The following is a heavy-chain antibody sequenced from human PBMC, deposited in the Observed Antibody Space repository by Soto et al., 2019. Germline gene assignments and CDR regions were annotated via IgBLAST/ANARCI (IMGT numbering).Heavy chain of an antibody. CDR3: AASIFYYCMDV. Sequence: GESLKISCKGSGYTFTNYWIGWVRQMPGKGLEWMGIIYPGDSDTKYNPSFHGQVTISADKSITTTYLQCSSLKASDTAIYYCAASIFYYCMDVWGQGTTVTVSS. CDR1: GYTFTNYW. V-gene: IGHV5-51*01. J-gene: IGHJ6*02. CDR2: IYPGDSDT.